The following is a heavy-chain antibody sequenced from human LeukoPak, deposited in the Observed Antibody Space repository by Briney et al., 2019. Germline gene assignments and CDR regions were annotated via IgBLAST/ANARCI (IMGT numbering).Heavy chain of an antibody. V-gene: IGHV3-9*01. CDR1: GFTFDDYA. D-gene: IGHD3-10*01. CDR3: ATDTGTFEGSFDY. CDR2: ISWNSDSI. J-gene: IGHJ4*02. Sequence: GRSLRLSCAASGFTFDDYAMHRVRQAPGKGLEWVSGISWNSDSIGYADSVKGRFTISRDSAKNSLSLQMNSLRAEDTAMYYCATDTGTFEGSFDYWGQGTLVTVSS.